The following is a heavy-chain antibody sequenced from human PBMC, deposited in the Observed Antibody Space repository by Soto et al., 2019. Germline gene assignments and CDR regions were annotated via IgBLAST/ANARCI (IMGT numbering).Heavy chain of an antibody. V-gene: IGHV3-73*02. Sequence: EMQLMESGGALVRPGGSLQLSCRASGFTFSAFPIHWVRQASGKGLEWVGRARSRVRGHAIAYAASVTGRLTISRDDSQNTAYLHMTSLNIEDTAVYYCVRQSAEGYMKINGFDPWGAGTLGTVS. CDR1: GFTFSAFP. CDR3: VRQSAEGYMKINGFDP. CDR2: ARSRVRGHAI. J-gene: IGHJ5*02. D-gene: IGHD5-12*01.